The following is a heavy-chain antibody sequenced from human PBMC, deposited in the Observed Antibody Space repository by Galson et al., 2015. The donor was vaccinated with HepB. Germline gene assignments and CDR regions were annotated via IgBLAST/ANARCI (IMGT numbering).Heavy chain of an antibody. J-gene: IGHJ4*02. CDR2: ISSSSSTI. CDR3: ARDSQGYYDSSGYPSGGVDY. CDR1: GFTFSSYS. V-gene: IGHV3-48*02. D-gene: IGHD3-22*01. Sequence: SLRLSCAASGFTFSSYSMNWVRQAPGKGLEWVSYISSSSSTIYYADSVKGRFTISRDNAKNSLYLQMNSLRDEDTAVYYCARDSQGYYDSSGYPSGGVDYWGQGTLVTVSS.